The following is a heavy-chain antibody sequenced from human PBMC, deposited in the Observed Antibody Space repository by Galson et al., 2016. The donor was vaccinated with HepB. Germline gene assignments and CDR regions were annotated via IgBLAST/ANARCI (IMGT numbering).Heavy chain of an antibody. D-gene: IGHD4-17*01. CDR3: TRVEAVGHGDTRLPDY. J-gene: IGHJ4*02. CDR2: ISGSGYII. CDR1: GFTFNSHK. V-gene: IGHV3-48*02. Sequence: SLRLSCAASGFTFNSHKMQWVRQAPGKGLEWLSDISGSGYIIQYADSVKGRFTVSRDNVNNVLFLQMTNLKDEDTAVYYCTRVEAVGHGDTRLPDYWGQGTLVTVSS.